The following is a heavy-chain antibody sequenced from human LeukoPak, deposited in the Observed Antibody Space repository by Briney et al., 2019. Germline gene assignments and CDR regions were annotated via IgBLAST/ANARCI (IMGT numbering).Heavy chain of an antibody. J-gene: IGHJ6*03. V-gene: IGHV3-7*01. CDR1: GFTFSSYW. Sequence: GGSLRLSCAASGFTFSSYWMSWVRQAPGKGLEWVANIKQDGSEKYYVDSVKGRFTISRDNSKNTLYLQMNSLRAEDTAVYYCAKGADSSGWYSNYYYYMDVWGKGTTVTISS. CDR3: AKGADSSGWYSNYYYYMDV. CDR2: IKQDGSEK. D-gene: IGHD6-19*01.